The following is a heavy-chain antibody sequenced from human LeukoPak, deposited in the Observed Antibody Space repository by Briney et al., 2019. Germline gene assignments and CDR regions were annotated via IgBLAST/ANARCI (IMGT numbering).Heavy chain of an antibody. D-gene: IGHD2-2*03. J-gene: IGHJ3*02. CDR1: GFTFSNHA. CDR3: ARVDDLDAFDI. V-gene: IGHV3-30*04. Sequence: GGSLRLSCVTSGFTFSNHAMHWVRQGPGKGLEWVAVISDDGTSKFYADSVKGRFTIFRDNSKNTLFLQINSLSPEDTAMYYCARVDDLDAFDIWGQGTLVTVSS. CDR2: ISDDGTSK.